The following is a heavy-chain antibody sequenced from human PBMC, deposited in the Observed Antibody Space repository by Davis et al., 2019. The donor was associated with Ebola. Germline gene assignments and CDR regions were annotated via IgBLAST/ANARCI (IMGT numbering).Heavy chain of an antibody. CDR3: AKVLQATNILGTTYYYYALDV. V-gene: IGHV3-23*01. Sequence: GESLKISCAASGFTFSNAWMNWVRQAPGKGLEWVSAITSSDGSTYCADSVKGRFTISRDNSKNTLYLQMNSLRAEDTAVYYCAKVLQATNILGTTYYYYALDVWGQGTTVTVSS. CDR1: GFTFSNAW. CDR2: ITSSDGST. D-gene: IGHD2-21*01. J-gene: IGHJ6*02.